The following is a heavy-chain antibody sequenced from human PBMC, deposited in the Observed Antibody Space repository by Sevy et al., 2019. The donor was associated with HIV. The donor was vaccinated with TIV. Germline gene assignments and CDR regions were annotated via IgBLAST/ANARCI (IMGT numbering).Heavy chain of an antibody. Sequence: GGSLRLSCTASGFTLSSYWMSWVRQAPGKGLEWVANIKQDGSQKYYVDSVKGRFTISRDNAKNSLYLQMNSLRAEDTAVYYCARDEYNWFDPWGQGTLVTVSS. CDR1: GFTLSSYW. J-gene: IGHJ5*02. CDR2: IKQDGSQK. V-gene: IGHV3-7*01. CDR3: ARDEYNWFDP.